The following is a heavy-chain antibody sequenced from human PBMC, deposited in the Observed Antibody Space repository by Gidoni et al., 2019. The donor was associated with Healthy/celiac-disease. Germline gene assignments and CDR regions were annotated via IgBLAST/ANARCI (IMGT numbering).Heavy chain of an antibody. CDR2: ISYDGSNK. Sequence: QVQLMESGGGVVQPGSSLRLSCPAPGFTFSSYGMHWVRQAPGKGLEWVAVISYDGSNKYYADSVKGRFTISRDNSKNTLYLQMNSLRAEDTAVYYCAKDKGWLQFEYFDYWGQGTLVTVSS. CDR1: GFTFSSYG. V-gene: IGHV3-30*18. J-gene: IGHJ4*02. D-gene: IGHD5-12*01. CDR3: AKDKGWLQFEYFDY.